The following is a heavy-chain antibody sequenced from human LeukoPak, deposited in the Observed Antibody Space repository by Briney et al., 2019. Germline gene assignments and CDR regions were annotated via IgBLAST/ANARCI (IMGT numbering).Heavy chain of an antibody. CDR3: ARLTTGPDY. V-gene: IGHV4-59*05. D-gene: IGHD1-1*01. CDR2: IYYSGST. J-gene: IGHJ4*02. Sequence: PSETLSLTCTVSGGSIGSYYWSWIRQPPGKGLEWIGSIYYSGSTYYNPSLKSRVTISVDTSKNQFSLKLSSVTAADTAVYYCARLTTGPDYWGQGTLVTVSS. CDR1: GGSIGSYY.